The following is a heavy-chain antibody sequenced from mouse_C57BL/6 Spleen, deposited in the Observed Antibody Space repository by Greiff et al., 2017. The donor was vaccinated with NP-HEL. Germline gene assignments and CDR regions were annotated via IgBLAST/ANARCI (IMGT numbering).Heavy chain of an antibody. CDR3: ARENYYGGSCFDY. CDR1: GYTFTSYD. D-gene: IGHD1-1*01. Sequence: QVQLQQSGPELVKPGASVKLSCKASGYTFTSYDINWVKQRPGQGLEWIGWIYPRDGSTKYNEKFKGKATLTADTSSSTAYMELHSLTSEDSAVYFCARENYYGGSCFDYWGQGTTLTVSS. CDR2: IYPRDGST. J-gene: IGHJ2*01. V-gene: IGHV1-85*01.